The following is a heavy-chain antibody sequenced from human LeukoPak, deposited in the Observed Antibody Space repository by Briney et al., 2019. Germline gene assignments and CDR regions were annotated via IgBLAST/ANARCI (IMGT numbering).Heavy chain of an antibody. J-gene: IGHJ4*02. CDR1: GFTFSSYG. V-gene: IGHV3-33*01. D-gene: IGHD1-1*01. CDR3: ARLVCTTIPCYGKFYFDY. CDR2: IWYDGSNK. Sequence: GRSLRLSCAASGFTFSSYGMHWVRQAPGKGLDWVAVIWYDGSNKYYADSVKGRFTISRDNSKNTLYLQMNSLRAEDTGIYYCARLVCTTIPCYGKFYFDYWGQGTLVPVAS.